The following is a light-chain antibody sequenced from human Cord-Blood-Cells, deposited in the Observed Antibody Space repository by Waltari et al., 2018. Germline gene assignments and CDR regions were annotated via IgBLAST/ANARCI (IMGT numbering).Light chain of an antibody. Sequence: EIVMTQSPAPLSVSPGERATLSCRASQSVSSNLAWYQQKPGQAPRLLIYGASTRATGIPARFSGSGSGTEFTLTISSLQSEDFAVYYCQQYNNWFTFGPGTKVDIK. CDR1: QSVSSN. CDR2: GAS. J-gene: IGKJ3*01. CDR3: QQYNNWFT. V-gene: IGKV3-15*01.